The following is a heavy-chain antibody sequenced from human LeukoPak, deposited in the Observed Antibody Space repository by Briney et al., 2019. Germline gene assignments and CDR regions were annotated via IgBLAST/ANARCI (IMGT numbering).Heavy chain of an antibody. CDR2: IYYSGS. D-gene: IGHD2-15*01. CDR1: GGSISSSSYY. CDR3: ARHRGCSGGSCYSWFDP. J-gene: IGHJ5*02. Sequence: SETLSLTCTVSGGSISSSSYYWGWIRQPPGKGVEWIGSIYYSGSYNPSLRSRVAISVDTSKNQFSLKLSSVTAADTAVYYCARHRGCSGGSCYSWFDPWGQGTLVTVSS. V-gene: IGHV4-39*01.